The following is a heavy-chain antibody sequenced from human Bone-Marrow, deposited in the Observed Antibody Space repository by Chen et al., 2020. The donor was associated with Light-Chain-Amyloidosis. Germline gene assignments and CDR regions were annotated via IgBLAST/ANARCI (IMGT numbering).Heavy chain of an antibody. J-gene: IGHJ4*02. Sequence: EVQLEQSGPEVKKPGESLKISCKGSGYTFPNYWIGWVRQMPGKGLEWMGVIYPDDSDARYSPSFEGQVTISADNSITTAYLQWRSLNASDTAMYYCARRRDGYNFDYWGQGTLVTVSS. CDR3: ARRRDGYNFDY. D-gene: IGHD5-12*01. CDR1: GYTFPNYW. V-gene: IGHV5-51*01. CDR2: IYPDDSDA.